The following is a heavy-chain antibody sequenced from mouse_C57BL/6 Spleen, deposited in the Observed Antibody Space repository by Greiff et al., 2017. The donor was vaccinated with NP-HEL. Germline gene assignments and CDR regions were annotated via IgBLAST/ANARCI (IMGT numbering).Heavy chain of an antibody. V-gene: IGHV2-5*01. CDR1: GFSLTSYG. CDR3: AKNDEGWYFDV. J-gene: IGHJ1*03. Sequence: VQLQQSGPGLVQPSQRLSITCTVSGFSLTSYGVHWVRQSPGKGLEWLGVIWRGGSTDYNAAFMSRLSITKDNSKSQVFFKMDSLQADDTAIYYCAKNDEGWYFDVWGTGTTVTVAS. CDR2: IWRGGST.